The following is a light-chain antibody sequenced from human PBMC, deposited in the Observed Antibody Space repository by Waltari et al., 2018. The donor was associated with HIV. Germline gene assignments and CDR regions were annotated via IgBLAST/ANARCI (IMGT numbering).Light chain of an antibody. CDR2: KAS. Sequence: DIQMTQPPSTLSASVGDKVTITCRASQSISSWLAWYQQKPGKAPNLLIYKASTLEGGVPSRFSGSGSGTEFTLTINGVDPDDFAVYYCQQYGPSPQLTFGGGTRLEV. J-gene: IGKJ4*01. CDR1: QSISSW. CDR3: QQYGPSPQLT. V-gene: IGKV1-5*03.